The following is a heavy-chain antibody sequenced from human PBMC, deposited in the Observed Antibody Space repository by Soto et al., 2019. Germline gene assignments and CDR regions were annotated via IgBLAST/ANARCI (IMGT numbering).Heavy chain of an antibody. J-gene: IGHJ4*02. CDR3: AKDLAPLYSSFDY. Sequence: GWSLRLSCAASGFTFSSYAMSWVRQAPGKGLEWVSAISGSGGSTYYADSVKGRFTISRDNSKNTLYLQMNSLRAEDTAVYYCAKDLAPLYSSFDYWGQGTLVTVSS. CDR1: GFTFSSYA. D-gene: IGHD6-13*01. CDR2: ISGSGGST. V-gene: IGHV3-23*01.